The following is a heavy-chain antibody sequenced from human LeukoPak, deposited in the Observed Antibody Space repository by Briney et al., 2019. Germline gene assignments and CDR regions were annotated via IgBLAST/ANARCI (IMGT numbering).Heavy chain of an antibody. J-gene: IGHJ4*02. CDR2: ISSSGST. V-gene: IGHV4-61*02. CDR3: AILRNDSSGYEHPMISDY. Sequence: SETLSLTCTVSGDSISSGDYYWSSIRQPAGKGLEWIERISSSGSTNYNPSLKSRVTISVDTSNNQFSLKLSSVTAADTAVYYCAILRNDSSGYEHPMISDYWDQATLVTVYS. D-gene: IGHD3-22*01. CDR1: GDSISSGDYY.